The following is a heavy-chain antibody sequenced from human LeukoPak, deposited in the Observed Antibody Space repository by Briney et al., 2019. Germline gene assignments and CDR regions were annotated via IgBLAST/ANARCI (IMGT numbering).Heavy chain of an antibody. CDR2: IYNSGHT. Sequence: GTLSLTCTVSGGSISNYYWSWIRQPPGKGLEWIGYIYNSGHTNYNPSLKSRVTISEDTSKNQLSLKLSSVTAADTAVYYCARAAVTTSRYFQHWGQGTLVTVSS. CDR3: ARAAVTTSRYFQH. CDR1: GGSISNYY. D-gene: IGHD4-17*01. J-gene: IGHJ1*01. V-gene: IGHV4-59*01.